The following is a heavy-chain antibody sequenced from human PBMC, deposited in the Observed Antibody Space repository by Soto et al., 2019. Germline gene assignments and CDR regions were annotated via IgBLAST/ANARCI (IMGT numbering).Heavy chain of an antibody. D-gene: IGHD3-16*01. CDR1: GGSISSNYW. CDR2: MYHSGST. Sequence: QVQLQESGPGLVKPSGTLSLTCEVSGGSISSNYWWSWVRQPPGKGLEWIGEMYHSGSTNYNPSLKSRVTIAVDKSNNHFFLDLPSVTAADTAVYYCAGRHMITFGGNVYRPFDIWGQGTMGTVSS. J-gene: IGHJ3*02. V-gene: IGHV4-4*02. CDR3: AGRHMITFGGNVYRPFDI.